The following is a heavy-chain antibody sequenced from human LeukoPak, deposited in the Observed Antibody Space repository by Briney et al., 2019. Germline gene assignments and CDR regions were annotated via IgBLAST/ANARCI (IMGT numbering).Heavy chain of an antibody. D-gene: IGHD6-13*01. J-gene: IGHJ4*02. V-gene: IGHV3-23*01. Sequence: GGSLRLSCAASGFTFGSYVMNWIRQAPGKGLEWVSAISGSGGNTYYADSVKGRFAISRDNSKSTLYLQMNSLTAEDTALYYCAKDLGSSIRYFDHWGQGTLVTVSS. CDR3: AKDLGSSIRYFDH. CDR2: ISGSGGNT. CDR1: GFTFGSYV.